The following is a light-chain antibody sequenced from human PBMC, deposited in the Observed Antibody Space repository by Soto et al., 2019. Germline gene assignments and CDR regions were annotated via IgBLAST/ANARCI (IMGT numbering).Light chain of an antibody. Sequence: EIVLTQSPGTLSLSPGERATLSCRASQSVRSSYLAWYQQKPGQAPRHLIYGASSRATGIPDRLSGSGSGTDFTLTISRLEPEDFVVYYCQQYGSSPHTFGQGTKLEIK. J-gene: IGKJ2*01. CDR3: QQYGSSPHT. V-gene: IGKV3-20*01. CDR1: QSVRSSY. CDR2: GAS.